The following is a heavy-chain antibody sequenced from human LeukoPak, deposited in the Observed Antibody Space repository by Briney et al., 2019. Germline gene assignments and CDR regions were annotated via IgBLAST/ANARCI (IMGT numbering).Heavy chain of an antibody. J-gene: IGHJ4*02. Sequence: GGSLRLSCAASGFTFSSYSMNWVRQAPGKGLEWVSYISSSSSTIYYADSVKGRSTISRDNAKNSLYLQMNSLRAEDTAVYYCARGRPPYYWGQGTLVTVSS. CDR2: ISSSSSTI. CDR1: GFTFSSYS. CDR3: ARGRPPYY. V-gene: IGHV3-48*01.